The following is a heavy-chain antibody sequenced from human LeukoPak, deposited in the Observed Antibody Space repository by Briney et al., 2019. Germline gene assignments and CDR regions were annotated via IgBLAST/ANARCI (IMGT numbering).Heavy chain of an antibody. CDR2: MNPNSGNT. J-gene: IGHJ6*01. CDR3: ARSCSSTSCFSYYYYGMHV. D-gene: IGHD2-2*01. CDR1: GYTFTSYD. Sequence: ASVKVSCKASGYTFTSYDINWVRQATGQGLEWMGCMNPNSGNTGYAQKFQGRVTMTRNTSISTAYMELSSLRSEDTAVYYCARSCSSTSCFSYYYYGMHVWGQGTTVTVSS. V-gene: IGHV1-8*01.